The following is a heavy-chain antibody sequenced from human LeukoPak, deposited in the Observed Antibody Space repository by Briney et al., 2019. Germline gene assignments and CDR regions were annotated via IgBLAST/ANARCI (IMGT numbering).Heavy chain of an antibody. CDR1: GYSFTSYW. Sequence: GESLKISCKGSGYSFTSYWIAWVRQMPGKGLEWMGIIYPGGSDTRYSPSLQGQVTMSADKSISPAYLQCSSLRASDTAMYYCARPPPHNYGSNFDAFDIWGQGTMVTVSS. V-gene: IGHV5-51*01. J-gene: IGHJ3*02. CDR2: IYPGGSDT. D-gene: IGHD3-22*01. CDR3: ARPPPHNYGSNFDAFDI.